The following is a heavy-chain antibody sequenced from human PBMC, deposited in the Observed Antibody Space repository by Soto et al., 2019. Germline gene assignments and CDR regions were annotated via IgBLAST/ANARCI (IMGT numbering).Heavy chain of an antibody. Sequence: QVQLVQSGAEVKKPGSSVKVSCKASGGTFSSYAISWVRQAPGQGLEWMGGIIPIFGTANYAQKFQGRVTITAAESTSTAYMELSSLRSEDTAVYYCASLPLSDSSGYYRGWYFDYWGQGTLVTVSS. D-gene: IGHD3-22*01. V-gene: IGHV1-69*12. CDR2: IIPIFGTA. CDR3: ASLPLSDSSGYYRGWYFDY. CDR1: GGTFSSYA. J-gene: IGHJ4*02.